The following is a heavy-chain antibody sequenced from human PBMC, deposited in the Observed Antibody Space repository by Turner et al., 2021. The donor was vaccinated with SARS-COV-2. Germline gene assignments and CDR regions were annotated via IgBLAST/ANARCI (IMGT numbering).Heavy chain of an antibody. V-gene: IGHV4-59*08. CDR2: FYKIGSI. D-gene: IGHD1-1*01. Sequence: QVQLQESGPGLVRPSETLSRPCPVPGCAISSKSWSWIRQSPGRGLEWIGYFYKIGSIDYNPTLRSRVTISVDTSKNQLSLNLISMTAADTAVYYCARHQGSTSGYDHGMNVWGQGTAVIVSS. CDR3: ARHQGSTSGYDHGMNV. J-gene: IGHJ6*02. CDR1: GCAISSKS.